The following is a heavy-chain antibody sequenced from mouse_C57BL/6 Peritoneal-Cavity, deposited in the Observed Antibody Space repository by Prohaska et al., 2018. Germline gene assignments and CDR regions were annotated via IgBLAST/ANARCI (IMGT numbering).Heavy chain of an antibody. CDR3: ASYYGSSHFDY. CDR1: GYTFTDYY. CDR2: INPYNGGT. J-gene: IGHJ2*01. V-gene: IGHV1-19*01. Sequence: EVQLQQSGPVLVKPGASVKMSCKASGYTFTDYYMNWVKQSHGKSLEWIGVINPYNGGTSYNQKFKGKATLTVDKSSSKVYMERNSLTSEDSAVYYCASYYGSSHFDYWGLGTTLTVSS. D-gene: IGHD1-1*01.